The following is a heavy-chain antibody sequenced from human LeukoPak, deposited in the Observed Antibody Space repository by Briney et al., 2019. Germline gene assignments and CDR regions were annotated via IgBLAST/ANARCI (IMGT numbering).Heavy chain of an antibody. V-gene: IGHV3-30*04. CDR2: ISYDGSTK. J-gene: IGHJ4*02. CDR3: ARGMDSLGTTPDY. Sequence: GGSLRLSCAASGFTFSSYAMHWVRQAPGKGLEWVAVISYDGSTKYYADSVKGRFTISRDNSKNTLYLQMNSLRAEDTAVYYCARGMDSLGTTPDYWGQGTLVTVSS. CDR1: GFTFSSYA. D-gene: IGHD1-7*01.